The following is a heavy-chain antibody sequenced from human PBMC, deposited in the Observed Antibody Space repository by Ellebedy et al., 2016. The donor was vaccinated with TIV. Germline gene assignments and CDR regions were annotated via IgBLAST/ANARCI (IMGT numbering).Heavy chain of an antibody. Sequence: AASVKVTCKTSGYIFTDYFIHWARQAPGQGLEWMGWIKPNNGGPEYAQKFQGRVTLTTDASISTAYMELSRLTSDDTAVYYCTRDTGSNPNWIDPWGQGTLVTVSS. CDR3: TRDTGSNPNWIDP. CDR1: GYIFTDYF. J-gene: IGHJ5*02. V-gene: IGHV1-2*02. D-gene: IGHD1-26*01. CDR2: IKPNNGGP.